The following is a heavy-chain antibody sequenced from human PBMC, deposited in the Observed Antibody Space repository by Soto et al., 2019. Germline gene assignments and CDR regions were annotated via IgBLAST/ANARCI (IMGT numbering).Heavy chain of an antibody. D-gene: IGHD6-6*01. Sequence: PSETLSLTCTVSGDSIKSYYWNWIRQPPGKGLEWIGYVYHSGTTNYNPSLNSRVTISADTSKDQFSLRLTSVTSADTAVYYCASPSEGFDAWGQGVLGTVSS. V-gene: IGHV4-59*01. J-gene: IGHJ5*02. CDR2: VYHSGTT. CDR1: GDSIKSYY. CDR3: ASPSEGFDA.